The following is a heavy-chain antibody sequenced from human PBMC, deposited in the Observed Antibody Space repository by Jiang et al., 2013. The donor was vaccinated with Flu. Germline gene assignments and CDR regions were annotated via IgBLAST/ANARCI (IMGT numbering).Heavy chain of an antibody. Sequence: KPTQTLTLTCTFSGFSLSTRGVGVGWVRQPPGEALEWLALIYWDEGKRYRPSLKSRLTITKDTSTNRVVLTMTDMDPVDTATYYCVHSLLPTVTTTTTSDAFDIWGQGTMVTVSS. CDR1: GFSLSTRGVG. D-gene: IGHD4-17*01. CDR3: VHSLLPTVTTTTTSDAFDI. CDR2: IYWDEGK. J-gene: IGHJ3*02. V-gene: IGHV2-5*02.